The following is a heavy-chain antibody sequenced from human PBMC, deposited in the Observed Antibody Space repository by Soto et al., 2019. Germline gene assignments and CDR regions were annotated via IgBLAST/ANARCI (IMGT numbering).Heavy chain of an antibody. CDR1: GFTFSTYG. D-gene: IGHD2-21*02. CDR2: ISSSSSYR. J-gene: IGHJ4*02. V-gene: IGHV3-21*01. Sequence: GGALRLSCAVSGFTFSTYGMSWVRQAPGKGLEWVSSISSSSSYRDYAGTVKGRFTISRDNAQNALYVQMNSRRAEDTAVYYCARARRVESDSPPGYLGQGTLVTVSS. CDR3: ARARRVESDSPPGY.